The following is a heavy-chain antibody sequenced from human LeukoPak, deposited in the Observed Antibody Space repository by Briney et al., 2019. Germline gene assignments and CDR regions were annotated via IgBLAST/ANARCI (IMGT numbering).Heavy chain of an antibody. V-gene: IGHV4-39*07. J-gene: IGHJ4*02. CDR3: ARVPTVTFFDY. Sequence: SQTLSLTCTVSGGSISSSSYYWGWIRQPPGKGLEWIGTIYYSGSTYYNPSLKSRVTISVDTSKNQFSLKLSSVTAADTAVYYCARVPTVTFFDYWGQGTLVTVSS. CDR1: GGSISSSSYY. CDR2: IYYSGST. D-gene: IGHD4-17*01.